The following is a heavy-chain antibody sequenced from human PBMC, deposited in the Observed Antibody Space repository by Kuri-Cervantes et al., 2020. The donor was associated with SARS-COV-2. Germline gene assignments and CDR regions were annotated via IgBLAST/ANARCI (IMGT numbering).Heavy chain of an antibody. J-gene: IGHJ4*02. CDR3: AKGYYDSSGYRTLDC. D-gene: IGHD3-22*01. CDR1: GFTFSSYG. Sequence: GESLKISCAASGFTFSSYGTHWVRQAPGKGLEWVAVISYDGSNKYYADSVKGRFTISRDNSKNTLYLQMNSLRAEDTAVYYCAKGYYDSSGYRTLDCWGQGTLVTVSS. CDR2: ISYDGSNK. V-gene: IGHV3-30*18.